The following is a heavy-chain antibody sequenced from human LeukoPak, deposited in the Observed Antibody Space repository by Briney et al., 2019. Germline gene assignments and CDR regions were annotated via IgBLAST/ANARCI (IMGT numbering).Heavy chain of an antibody. J-gene: IGHJ4*02. CDR3: ARDLSSGWSHDH. CDR1: GFTFSSYS. Sequence: PGGSLRLSCAASGFTFSSYSMNWVRQAPGKGLEWVSSITSSSSYIYYADSVKGRFTISRDNAKNSLYLQMNGLRAEDTAVYYCARDLSSGWSHDHWGQGTLVTVSS. CDR2: ITSSSSYI. V-gene: IGHV3-21*01. D-gene: IGHD6-19*01.